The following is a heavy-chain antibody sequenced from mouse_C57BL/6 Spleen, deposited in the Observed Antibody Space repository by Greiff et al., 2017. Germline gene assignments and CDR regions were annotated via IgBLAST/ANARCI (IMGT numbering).Heavy chain of an antibody. J-gene: IGHJ1*03. CDR1: GYAFSSYW. CDR2: IYPGDGDT. D-gene: IGHD1-1*01. Sequence: QVQLQQSGAELVKPGASVKISCKASGYAFSSYWMNWVKQRPGTGLEWIGQIYPGDGDTNYNGKFKGKATLTADKSSSTAYMQLSSLTSEDSAVYFCAVDGSSYWYFDVWGTGTTVTVSS. CDR3: AVDGSSYWYFDV. V-gene: IGHV1-80*01.